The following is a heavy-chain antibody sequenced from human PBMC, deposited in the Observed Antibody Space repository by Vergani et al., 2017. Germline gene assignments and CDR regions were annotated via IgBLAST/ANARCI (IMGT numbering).Heavy chain of an antibody. J-gene: IGHJ6*02. CDR3: TSLYSGSYFYYGMDV. CDR2: IRSKANSYAT. Sequence: EVQLVESGGGLVQPGGSLKLSCAASGFTFSGSAMHWVRQASGKGLEWVGRIRSKANSYATAYAASVKGRFTISRDDSKNTAYLQMNSLKTEDTAVYYCTSLYSGSYFYYGMDVWGQGTTVTVSS. D-gene: IGHD1-26*01. CDR1: GFTFSGSA. V-gene: IGHV3-73*01.